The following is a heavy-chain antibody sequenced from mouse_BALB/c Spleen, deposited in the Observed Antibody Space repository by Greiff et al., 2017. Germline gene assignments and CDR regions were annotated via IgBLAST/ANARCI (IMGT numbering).Heavy chain of an antibody. Sequence: EVMLVESGGGLVQPGGSRKLSCAASGFTFSSFGMHWVRQAPEKGLEWVAYISSGSSTIYYADTVKGRFTISRDNPKNTLFLQMTSLRSEDTAMYYCARERDYYGYAMDYWGQGTSVTVSS. CDR3: ARERDYYGYAMDY. J-gene: IGHJ4*01. CDR1: GFTFSSFG. CDR2: ISSGSSTI. V-gene: IGHV5-17*02. D-gene: IGHD1-1*01.